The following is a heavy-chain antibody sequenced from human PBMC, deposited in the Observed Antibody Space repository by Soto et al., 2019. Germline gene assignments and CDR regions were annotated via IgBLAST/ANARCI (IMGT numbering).Heavy chain of an antibody. J-gene: IGHJ4*02. CDR3: ETPVYGDARPTKAKKNYYIDF. CDR1: GYTFTSYY. Sequence: ASVKVSCKASGYTFTSYYMHWVRQAPGQGLEWMGIINPSGGSTSYAQKFQGRVTMTTDTSTSTAYMELRSLRSDDTAVYYCETPVYGDARPTKAKKNYYIDFWGQGTLVTVSS. D-gene: IGHD4-17*01. CDR2: INPSGGST. V-gene: IGHV1-46*01.